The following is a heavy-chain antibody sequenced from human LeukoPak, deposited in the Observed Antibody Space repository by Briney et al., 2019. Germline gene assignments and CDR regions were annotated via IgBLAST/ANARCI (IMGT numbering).Heavy chain of an antibody. CDR1: RFTFGSYA. Sequence: GGSLRLSCAASRFTFGSYAMSWVRQAPGKGLEWVSASGSGGSTYYADSVKGRFTISRDNSKNTLYLQMNSLRAEDTAVYYCAKSSTVVTTYFDYWGQGTLVTVSS. CDR3: AKSSTVVTTYFDY. J-gene: IGHJ4*02. CDR2: SGSGGST. D-gene: IGHD4-23*01. V-gene: IGHV3-23*01.